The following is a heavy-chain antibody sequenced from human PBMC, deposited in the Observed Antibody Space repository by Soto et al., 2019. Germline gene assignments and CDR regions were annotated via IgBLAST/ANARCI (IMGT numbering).Heavy chain of an antibody. D-gene: IGHD5-12*01. V-gene: IGHV1-24*01. CDR3: ASRDSGYVIDAFDI. CDR1: GYTLTELS. Sequence: ASVKVSCKVSGYTLTELSMHWLRQAPGKGLEWMGGFDPEDGETIYAQKFQGRVTMTEDTSTDTAYMELSSLRSEDTAVYYCASRDSGYVIDAFDIWGQGTMVTVSS. CDR2: FDPEDGET. J-gene: IGHJ3*02.